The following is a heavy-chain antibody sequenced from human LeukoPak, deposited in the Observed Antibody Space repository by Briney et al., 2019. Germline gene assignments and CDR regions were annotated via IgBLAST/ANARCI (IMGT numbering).Heavy chain of an antibody. CDR3: ARGLPKAVFGMLITD. J-gene: IGHJ4*02. Sequence: ASAKVSCKASGYPFTSYNINWVRQATGQGLEWMGWMNSNSGNTGYSQNFQGRVTMTRDTSISTAYMELSSLISEDTAVYYCARGLPKAVFGMLITDWGQGTLVTVSS. CDR2: MNSNSGNT. V-gene: IGHV1-8*01. CDR1: GYPFTSYN. D-gene: IGHD3-3*01.